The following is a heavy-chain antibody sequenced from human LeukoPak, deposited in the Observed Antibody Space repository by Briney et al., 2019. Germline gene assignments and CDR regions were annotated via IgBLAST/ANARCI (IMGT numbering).Heavy chain of an antibody. Sequence: PGGSLRLSCAASGFTFSNYWMTWVRQGPGEGLEWLANINLDGSETHFVDSVKGRFTISRDNAKNSLSLQMSGLRVEDTAVYYCARGYRPYDDAFDIWGHGTLVTVSS. V-gene: IGHV3-7*01. CDR1: GFTFSNYW. J-gene: IGHJ3*02. CDR2: INLDGSET. D-gene: IGHD3-16*02. CDR3: ARGYRPYDDAFDI.